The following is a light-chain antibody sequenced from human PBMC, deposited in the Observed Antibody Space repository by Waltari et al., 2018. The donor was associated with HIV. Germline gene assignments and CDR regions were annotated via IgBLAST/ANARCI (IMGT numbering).Light chain of an antibody. CDR3: SSYTRSISVI. CDR1: SDDVGGSNH. CDR2: AVT. V-gene: IGLV2-14*01. J-gene: IGLJ2*01. Sequence: QSALTQPASVSGSPGQSITITCTGTSDDVGGSNHVAWYQQKIDSPPKLIIAAVTHRPSGGSGRFSGSKSGNTASLTITGLRPDDEAVYFCSSYTRSISVIFGGGTRLIV.